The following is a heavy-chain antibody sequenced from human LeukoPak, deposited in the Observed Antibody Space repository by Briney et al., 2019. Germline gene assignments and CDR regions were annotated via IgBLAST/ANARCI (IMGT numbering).Heavy chain of an antibody. V-gene: IGHV4-59*12. CDR3: ARDLSPGCSSTSCYTTDY. CDR2: IYYSGST. D-gene: IGHD2-2*02. CDR1: GGSISSYY. J-gene: IGHJ4*02. Sequence: SETLSLTCTVSGGSISSYYWSWIRQPPGKGLEWIGYIYYSGSTNYNPSLKSRVTISVDTSKNQFSLKLSSVTAADTAVYYCARDLSPGCSSTSCYTTDYWGQGTLVTVSS.